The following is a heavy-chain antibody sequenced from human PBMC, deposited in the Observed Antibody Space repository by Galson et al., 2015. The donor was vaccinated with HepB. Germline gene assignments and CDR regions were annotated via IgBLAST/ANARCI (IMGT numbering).Heavy chain of an antibody. CDR1: GFTFSSYW. V-gene: IGHV3-7*01. CDR3: ARDLVDFWSGSSYFDY. D-gene: IGHD3-3*01. J-gene: IGHJ4*02. Sequence: SLRLSCAASGFTFSSYWMSWVRQAPGKGLEWVANIKQDGSEKYYVDSVKGRFTISRDNAKNSLYLQMNSLRAEDTAVYYCARDLVDFWSGSSYFDYWGQGTLVTVSS. CDR2: IKQDGSEK.